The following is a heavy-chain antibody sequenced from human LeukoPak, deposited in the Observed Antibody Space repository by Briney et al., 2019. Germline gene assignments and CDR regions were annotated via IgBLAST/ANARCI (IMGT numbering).Heavy chain of an antibody. CDR1: GYTFTDFY. CDR3: ARVEDYYRRFDP. Sequence: ASVKVSCKASGYTFTDFYMHWVRQAPGQGLEWMGWISAYNGNTNYAQKLQGRVTMTTDTSTSTAYMELRSLRSDDTAVYYCARVEDYYRRFDPWGQGTLVTVSS. J-gene: IGHJ5*02. V-gene: IGHV1-18*04. D-gene: IGHD3-10*01. CDR2: ISAYNGNT.